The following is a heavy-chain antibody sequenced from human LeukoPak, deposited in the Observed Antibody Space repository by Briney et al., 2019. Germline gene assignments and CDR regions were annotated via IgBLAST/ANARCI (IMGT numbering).Heavy chain of an antibody. J-gene: IGHJ4*02. CDR2: ISAYNGNT. D-gene: IGHD3-22*01. CDR1: GYTFTSYG. Sequence: ASVKVSCKASGYTFTSYGISWVRQAPGQGLEWMGWISAYNGNTNYAQKLQGRVTMTTDTSTSTAYMELRSLRSDDTAVYYCARSRGYDRSGYYPTSYYFDYWGQGTLVTVSS. V-gene: IGHV1-18*01. CDR3: ARSRGYDRSGYYPTSYYFDY.